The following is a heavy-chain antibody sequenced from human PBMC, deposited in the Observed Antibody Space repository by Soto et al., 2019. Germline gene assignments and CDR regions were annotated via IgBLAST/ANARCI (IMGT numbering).Heavy chain of an antibody. Sequence: GGSLRLSCAASGFTFNDYAMHWVRQAPGKGLEWVSGINWNSDTIGYADSVKGRFTVSRDNAKGSLLLQMSSLRAEDTAVYFCAMSNSNDLYYHFESWGQGTPVTVS. CDR3: AMSNSNDLYYHFES. CDR1: GFTFNDYA. CDR2: INWNSDTI. D-gene: IGHD3-22*01. V-gene: IGHV3-9*01. J-gene: IGHJ4*02.